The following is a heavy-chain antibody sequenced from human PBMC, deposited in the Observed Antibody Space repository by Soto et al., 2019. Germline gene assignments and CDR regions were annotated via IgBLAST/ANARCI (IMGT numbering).Heavy chain of an antibody. CDR3: AKGPWCSSTSCYGDYYYGMDV. J-gene: IGHJ6*02. V-gene: IGHV3-23*01. CDR2: ISGSGGST. Sequence: GGSLRLSCAASGFTFSSYAMSWVRQAPGKGLEWVSAISGSGGSTYYADSVKGRFTISRDNSKNTLYLQMNSLRAEDTAVYYCAKGPWCSSTSCYGDYYYGMDVWGQGTTVTSP. D-gene: IGHD2-2*01. CDR1: GFTFSSYA.